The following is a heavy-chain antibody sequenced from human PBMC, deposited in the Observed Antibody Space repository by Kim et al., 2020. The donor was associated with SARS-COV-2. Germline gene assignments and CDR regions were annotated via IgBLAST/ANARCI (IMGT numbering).Heavy chain of an antibody. CDR3: AKDRAYYDSSGYAQF. J-gene: IGHJ4*02. CDR1: GFTFSSYD. D-gene: IGHD3-22*01. CDR2: ISYDGSNK. V-gene: IGHV3-30*18. Sequence: GGSLRLSCAASGFTFSSYDMHWVRQAPGKGLEWVAVISYDGSNKYYADSVKGRFTISRDNSKNTLYLQMNSLRAEDTAVYYCAKDRAYYDSSGYAQFWGQGTLVTVSS.